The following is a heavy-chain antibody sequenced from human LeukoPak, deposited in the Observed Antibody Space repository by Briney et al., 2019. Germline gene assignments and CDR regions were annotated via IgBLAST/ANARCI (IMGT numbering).Heavy chain of an antibody. V-gene: IGHV4-59*01. J-gene: IGHJ4*02. CDR2: IYYSGST. D-gene: IGHD2-15*01. CDR3: ARDHPVVAATPGYFDY. Sequence: SETLSLTCTVSGGSISSYYWSWIRQPPGKGLEWIGYIYYSGSTNYNPSLKSRVTISVDTSKNQFSLKLSSVTAADTAVYYCARDHPVVAATPGYFDYWGQGTLVTVSS. CDR1: GGSISSYY.